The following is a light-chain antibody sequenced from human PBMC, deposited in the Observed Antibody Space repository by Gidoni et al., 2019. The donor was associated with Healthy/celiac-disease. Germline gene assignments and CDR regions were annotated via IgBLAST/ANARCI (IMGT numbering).Light chain of an antibody. Sequence: EIVMTQSPATLSVSPGERATLYCRASQIVSSNLAWYQQTPGQAPRLLIYGASTRATGIPARFRGSGSGIELTLTFRSLQSEEFAGYYCQQYNNWPPRWTFGQGTKVEIK. J-gene: IGKJ1*01. CDR2: GAS. V-gene: IGKV3-15*01. CDR1: QIVSSN. CDR3: QQYNNWPPRWT.